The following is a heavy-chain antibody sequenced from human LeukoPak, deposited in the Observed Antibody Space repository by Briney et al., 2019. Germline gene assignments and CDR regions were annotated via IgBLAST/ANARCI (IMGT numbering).Heavy chain of an antibody. Sequence: ASVKVSCKVSGYTFSMFGISWVRQAPGQGLEWMGWITTYNDHTNYAQKFQGRVTITTDTSASIVSMELKSLTSDDTAVYYCARDVGQDIVVANTAPSFDYWGQGTLATVSS. CDR1: GYTFSMFG. D-gene: IGHD2-15*01. CDR2: ITTYNDHT. CDR3: ARDVGQDIVVANTAPSFDY. J-gene: IGHJ4*02. V-gene: IGHV1-18*04.